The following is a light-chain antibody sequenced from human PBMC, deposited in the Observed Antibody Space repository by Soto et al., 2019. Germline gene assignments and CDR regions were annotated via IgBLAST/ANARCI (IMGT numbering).Light chain of an antibody. V-gene: IGKV1-5*03. CDR2: RAS. Sequence: QMTQSPHTLSASVGDRVTITCRASQNIDNWLAWYQHKPGKPPKLLIYRASSLETGVPSRFGGSGSGTEFSLTISNLQPDDSATYYCQEYNSYFGGGTKVEIK. CDR1: QNIDNW. CDR3: QEYNSY. J-gene: IGKJ4*01.